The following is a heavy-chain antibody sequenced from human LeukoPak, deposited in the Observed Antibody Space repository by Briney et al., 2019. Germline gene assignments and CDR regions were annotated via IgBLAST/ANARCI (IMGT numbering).Heavy chain of an antibody. Sequence: SETLSLTCTVSGGSISSSSYYWAWLRQPPGKGREWIGNIYYSESSYYNQSLKSRVTISIDTYKNQFSLKLRSVTAADTAVYYCARLAEYSSGWYLPPIDYWGQGTLVTVSS. V-gene: IGHV4-39*01. D-gene: IGHD6-19*01. J-gene: IGHJ4*02. CDR1: GGSISSSSYY. CDR3: ARLAEYSSGWYLPPIDY. CDR2: IYYSESS.